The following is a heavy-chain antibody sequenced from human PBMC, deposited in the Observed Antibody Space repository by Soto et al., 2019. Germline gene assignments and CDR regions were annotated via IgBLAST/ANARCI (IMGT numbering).Heavy chain of an antibody. CDR3: ARHTTYYDILTGYIPPTFDY. J-gene: IGHJ4*02. D-gene: IGHD3-9*01. CDR2: IYYSGST. Sequence: SETLSLTCTVSGCCISSYYWSWIRQPPGKGLEWIGYIYYSGSTNYNPSLKSRVTISVDTSKNQFSLKLSSVTAADTAVYYCARHTTYYDILTGYIPPTFDYWGQGTLVTVSS. CDR1: GCCISSYY. V-gene: IGHV4-59*08.